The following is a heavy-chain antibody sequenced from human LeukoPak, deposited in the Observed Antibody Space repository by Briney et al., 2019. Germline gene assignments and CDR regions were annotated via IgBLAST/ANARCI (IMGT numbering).Heavy chain of an antibody. CDR2: IWYDGSNK. CDR3: ARGRGYDSGAYNYAFSDY. J-gene: IGHJ4*02. CDR1: GFTFSNYG. V-gene: IGHV3-33*08. Sequence: LVESGGGVVQPGRSLRLSCAASGFTFSNYGMHWVRQAPGKGLEWVAVIWYDGSNKYYADSVKGRFTISRDNSKNTLYLQMNSLRAEDTAVYYCARGRGYDSGAYNYAFSDYWGQGTLVTVSS. D-gene: IGHD3-22*01.